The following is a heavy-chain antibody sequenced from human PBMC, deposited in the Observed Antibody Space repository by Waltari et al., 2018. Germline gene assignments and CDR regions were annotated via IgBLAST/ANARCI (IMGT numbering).Heavy chain of an antibody. CDR2: IEPGDSDY. Sequence: EVQLVQSGAEVKKPGESLRISCQGSGYSFAGYWIGWVRQVPGEGLEWMGNIEPGDSDYRYSPSFRGQVTVSADRATNTAYLQWNNLQASDTAIYYCARLALGFFDYWGQGTLVTVSS. CDR1: GYSFAGYW. CDR3: ARLALGFFDY. J-gene: IGHJ4*02. D-gene: IGHD3-16*01. V-gene: IGHV5-51*01.